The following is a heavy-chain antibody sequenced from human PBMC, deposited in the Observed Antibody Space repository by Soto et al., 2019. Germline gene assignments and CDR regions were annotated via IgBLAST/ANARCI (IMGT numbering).Heavy chain of an antibody. CDR3: ARDLGGGYEPGDY. CDR1: GATFSISV. V-gene: IGHV1-69*12. CDR2: IISMFGTP. J-gene: IGHJ4*02. D-gene: IGHD5-12*01. Sequence: QVQLVQSGAELKKPGSSVKVSCRASGATFSISVFNWVRQARGQGLEWMGGIISMFGTPNYSQKFQGRVTISADESTSTGYMELNNLRSDDTAIYYCARDLGGGYEPGDYWGQGTQVTVSS.